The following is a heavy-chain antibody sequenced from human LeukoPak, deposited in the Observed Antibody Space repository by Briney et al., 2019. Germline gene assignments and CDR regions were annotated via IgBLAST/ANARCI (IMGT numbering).Heavy chain of an antibody. J-gene: IGHJ4*02. CDR2: IIPIFGTA. V-gene: IGHV1-69*05. D-gene: IGHD4-23*01. CDR3: ARNLELSTVGYYFDY. Sequence: SVKVSCKASGGTFSSYAISWVRQAPGQGLEWMGGIIPIFGTANYAQKFQGRVTITTDESTSTAYMELSSLRSEDTAVYCCARNLELSTVGYYFDYWGQGTLVTVSS. CDR1: GGTFSSYA.